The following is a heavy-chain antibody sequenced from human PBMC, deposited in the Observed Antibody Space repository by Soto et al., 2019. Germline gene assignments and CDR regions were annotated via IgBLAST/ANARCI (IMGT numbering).Heavy chain of an antibody. J-gene: IGHJ5*02. Sequence: QVQVVQSGAEVKKPGASVKVSCKASGYTFTGYYMHWVRQAPGQGLEWMGWIIPNNGGTKYAQKFHDRVTMTRDTSISTAYMELSRLRSDDTAVYYCARGTFDSSGDYFAGWFGPWGQGTLVTVSS. CDR3: ARGTFDSSGDYFAGWFGP. CDR1: GYTFTGYY. V-gene: IGHV1-2*02. D-gene: IGHD3-22*01. CDR2: IIPNNGGT.